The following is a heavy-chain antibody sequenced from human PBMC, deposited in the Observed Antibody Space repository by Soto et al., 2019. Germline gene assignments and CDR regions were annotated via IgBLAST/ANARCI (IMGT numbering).Heavy chain of an antibody. CDR1: GYSFTSNW. CDR3: ARPPSGTTTFFDS. V-gene: IGHV5-51*01. D-gene: IGHD1-7*01. J-gene: IGHJ4*02. CDR2: IYPSDSDT. Sequence: GESLKISCKGSGYSFTSNWIGWVRQMPVKGLEWMGIIYPSDSDTRYSPSFQGQVTISADKSISTAYLQWSSLKASDTAMYYCARPPSGTTTFFDSWGQGTLVTVSS.